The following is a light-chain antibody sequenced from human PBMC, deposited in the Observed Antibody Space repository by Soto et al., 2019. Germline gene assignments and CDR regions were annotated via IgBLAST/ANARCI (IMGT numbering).Light chain of an antibody. V-gene: IGLV2-14*01. Sequence: CALTQPASVSVSPGQSNTISCTGTSSDVGGYDYVSWYQLHPGKAPKLMVFEVNNRPSGVSYRFSGSKSGNTASLTISGLQAEDEADYFCSSYSISTAYLFGTGT. CDR2: EVN. J-gene: IGLJ1*01. CDR1: SSDVGGYDY. CDR3: SSYSISTAYL.